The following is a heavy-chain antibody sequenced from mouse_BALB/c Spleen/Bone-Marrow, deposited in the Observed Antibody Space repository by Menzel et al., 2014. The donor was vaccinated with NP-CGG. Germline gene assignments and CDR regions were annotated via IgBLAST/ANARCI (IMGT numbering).Heavy chain of an antibody. CDR2: INSDGGNT. J-gene: IGHJ3*01. CDR3: ARHGEFVFCFLFAY. CDR1: EYEFPSHD. V-gene: IGHV5-2*03. Sequence: EVKLVEVGGGVVQPGESLKLSCESNEYEFPSHDMSWVRKTPEKRLELVAAINSDGGNTHYPDTMERRFIISRDNSKKTLYLQMSSLRSEDTAFYYCARHGEFVFCFLFAYWGQGTLVTVSA.